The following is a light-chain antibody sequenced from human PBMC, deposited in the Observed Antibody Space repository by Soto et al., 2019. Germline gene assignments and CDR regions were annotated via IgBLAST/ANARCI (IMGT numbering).Light chain of an antibody. CDR3: QQYNNWWT. V-gene: IGKV3-15*01. CDR2: GAS. J-gene: IGKJ1*01. CDR1: QSVNYN. Sequence: EIVMTQSPATLSVSPGGRATLSCRASQSVNYNLAWYQQRPGQAPRLLIYGASTRATGVPARFSGSGSATEFTLTISSLQSEDFAVYYCQQYNNWWTFGQGTKVEIQ.